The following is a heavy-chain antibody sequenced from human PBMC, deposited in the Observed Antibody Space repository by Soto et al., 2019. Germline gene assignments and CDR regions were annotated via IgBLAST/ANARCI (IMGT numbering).Heavy chain of an antibody. D-gene: IGHD2-21*01. J-gene: IGHJ3*02. CDR1: GFTFSNSA. Sequence: EGHLLESGGGLVQPGGSLRLSCTASGFTFSNSAMIWVRQAPGQGLEWVASISENGGSRGGTYYADSVKGRFTISRNNSKSTLYLQVDSLTGADTAVYYCACAKAVVVAALGIWGQGTMVTVSS. CDR3: ACAKAVVVAALGI. CDR2: ISENGGSRGGT. V-gene: IGHV3-23*01.